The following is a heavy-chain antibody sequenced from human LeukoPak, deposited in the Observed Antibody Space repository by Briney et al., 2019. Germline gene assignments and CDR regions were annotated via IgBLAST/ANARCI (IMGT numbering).Heavy chain of an antibody. CDR1: GGSISSSNW. J-gene: IGHJ3*02. Sequence: SETLSLTCAVSGGSISSSNWWSWVRQPPGKGLEWIGEIYHSGITNYNPSLKSRITISVDKSKNHFSLKLSSVTAADTAVYYCATYTASGFDIWGQGTMVTVSS. D-gene: IGHD2-2*02. CDR2: IYHSGIT. CDR3: ATYTASGFDI. V-gene: IGHV4-4*02.